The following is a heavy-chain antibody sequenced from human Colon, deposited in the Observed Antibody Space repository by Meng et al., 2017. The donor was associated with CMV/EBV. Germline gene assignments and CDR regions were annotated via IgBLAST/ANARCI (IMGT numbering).Heavy chain of an antibody. CDR1: GFTFSGSW. CDR3: ARGESYPWARNDYYGMDV. J-gene: IGHJ6*02. CDR2: TNSDGSST. Sequence: GESLKISCAASGFTFSGSWMYWVRQAPGKGLVWVSRTNSDGSSTRYADSVKGRFTISRDNAKNTLYLQMNSLRAEDMAVYYCARGESYPWARNDYYGMDVWGQGTTVTVSS. D-gene: IGHD3-10*01. V-gene: IGHV3-74*01.